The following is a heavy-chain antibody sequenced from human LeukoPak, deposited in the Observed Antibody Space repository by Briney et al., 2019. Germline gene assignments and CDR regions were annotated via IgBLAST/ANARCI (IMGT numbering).Heavy chain of an antibody. CDR2: ISWNSGSI. CDR3: AKATRTPGGNSPFLLDY. CDR1: GFTFDDYA. Sequence: PGRSLRLSCAASGFTFDDYAMHWVRQAPGKGLEWVSGISWNSGSIGYADSVKGRFTISRDNAKNSLYLQMNSLRAEDTALYYCAKATRTPGGNSPFLLDYWGQGTLVTVSS. D-gene: IGHD2-21*02. J-gene: IGHJ4*02. V-gene: IGHV3-9*01.